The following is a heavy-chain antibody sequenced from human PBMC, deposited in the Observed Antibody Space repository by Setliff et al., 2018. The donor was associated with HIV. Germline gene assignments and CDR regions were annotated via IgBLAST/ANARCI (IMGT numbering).Heavy chain of an antibody. CDR2: IYYSGST. V-gene: IGHV4-31*03. D-gene: IGHD3-10*01. Sequence: PSETLSLTCTVSGGSITSGDYYWSWLRQLPGKGLQWIGYIYYSGSTYCNPSLNSRVNISIDTSKNQFSLKLSSLTAADTALYYCTRGNKRFGGLGWLDPWGQGTLVTVSS. J-gene: IGHJ5*02. CDR1: GGSITSGDYY. CDR3: TRGNKRFGGLGWLDP.